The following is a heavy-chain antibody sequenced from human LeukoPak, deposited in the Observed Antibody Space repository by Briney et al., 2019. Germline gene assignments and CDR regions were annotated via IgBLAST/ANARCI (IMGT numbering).Heavy chain of an antibody. CDR2: IYTSGST. Sequence: SETLSLTCTVSGGSISSYYWSWIRQPPGKGLEWIGYIYTSGSTNYNPSLKCRVTISVDTSKNQFSLHLSSVTAADTAVYYCARSHHNYGVDVWGQGTTVTVSS. CDR1: GGSISSYY. CDR3: ARSHHNYGVDV. J-gene: IGHJ6*02. V-gene: IGHV4-4*08. D-gene: IGHD1-14*01.